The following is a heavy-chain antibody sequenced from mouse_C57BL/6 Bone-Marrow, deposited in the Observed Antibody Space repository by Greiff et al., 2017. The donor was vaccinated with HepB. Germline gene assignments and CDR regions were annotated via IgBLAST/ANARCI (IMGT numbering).Heavy chain of an antibody. D-gene: IGHD1-1*01. CDR2: IDPENGDT. J-gene: IGHJ4*01. V-gene: IGHV14-4*01. CDR3: TTEGYYYGSSYAMDY. Sequence: VQLQQSGAELVRPGASVKLSCTASGFNIKDDYMHWVKQRPEQGLEWIGWIDPENGDTEYASKFQGKATITADTSSNTAYLQLSSLTSEDTAVYYWTTEGYYYGSSYAMDYWGQGTSVTVYS. CDR1: GFNIKDDY.